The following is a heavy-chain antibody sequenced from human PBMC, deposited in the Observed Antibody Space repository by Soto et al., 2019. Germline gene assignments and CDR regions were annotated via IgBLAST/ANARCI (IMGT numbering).Heavy chain of an antibody. J-gene: IGHJ6*01. CDR3: YYLASGNREVHVF. D-gene: IGHD1-1*01. V-gene: IGHV5-51*01. Sequence: PGESLKISCKGSGYSFTNYWIGWVRQMPGTNLEWMGIIYPGNSNTRYSPSFQGQVTMSADKSISTAYLQWSSLRASDTAIYYCYYLASGNREVHVFWGQGTTVTGSS. CDR2: IYPGNSNT. CDR1: GYSFTNYW.